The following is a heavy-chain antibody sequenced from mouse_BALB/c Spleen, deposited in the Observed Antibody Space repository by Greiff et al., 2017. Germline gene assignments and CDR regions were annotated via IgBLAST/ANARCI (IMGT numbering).Heavy chain of an antibody. Sequence: EVQGVESGGGLVKPGGSLKLSCAASGFTFSSYAMSWVRQTPEKRLEWVASISSGGSTYYPDSVKGRFTISRDNARNILYLQMSSLRSEDTAMYYCARGGLLRLPLDYWGQGTTLTVSS. CDR2: ISSGGST. CDR3: ARGGLLRLPLDY. D-gene: IGHD1-2*01. V-gene: IGHV5-6-5*01. J-gene: IGHJ2*01. CDR1: GFTFSSYA.